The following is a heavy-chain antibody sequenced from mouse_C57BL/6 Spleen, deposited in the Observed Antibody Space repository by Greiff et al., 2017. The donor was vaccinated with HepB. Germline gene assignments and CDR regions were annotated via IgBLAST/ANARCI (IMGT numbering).Heavy chain of an antibody. CDR3: ASGDYGGMSFAY. J-gene: IGHJ3*01. Sequence: EVQLVQSGADLVKPGGSLKLSCAASGFTFSGYGMYWVQQTPDKRLEWIATISSGGSYTYYPDKVKGRVTISRDTANNTAYLQLSSLKSEDTAVYYCASGDYGGMSFAYWGQGTLVTVSA. D-gene: IGHD2-13*01. V-gene: IGHV5-6*01. CDR1: GFTFSGYG. CDR2: ISSGGSYT.